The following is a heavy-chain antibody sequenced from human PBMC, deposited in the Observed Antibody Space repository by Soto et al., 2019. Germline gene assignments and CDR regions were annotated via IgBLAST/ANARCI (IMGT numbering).Heavy chain of an antibody. CDR1: GFIFDDYA. CDR2: LSWNSINI. J-gene: IGHJ3*01. CDR3: AKSRTGGILDAFDV. Sequence: EVRLVESGGGVLQPGKSLRLSCEVSGFIFDDYAMHWVRQVPGKGLEWVAGLSWNSINIGYGDAVQGRFTVSRDNVGYSISLQMNSLRREDSAVYYCAKSRTGGILDAFDVWGQGTSVTV. D-gene: IGHD2-8*02. V-gene: IGHV3-9*01.